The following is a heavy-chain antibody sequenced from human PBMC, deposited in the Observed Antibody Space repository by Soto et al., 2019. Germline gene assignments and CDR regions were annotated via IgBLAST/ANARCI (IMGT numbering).Heavy chain of an antibody. D-gene: IGHD5-12*01. CDR3: ATSEKWPGFDY. Sequence: GGSLRLSCAASGFTFSSYAMSWVRQAPAKGLEWVSAISGSGGSTYYADSVKGRFTISRDNSKNMLYLQMNSLRAEDTAVYYCATSEKWPGFDYWGQGTLVTVSS. J-gene: IGHJ4*02. V-gene: IGHV3-23*01. CDR2: ISGSGGST. CDR1: GFTFSSYA.